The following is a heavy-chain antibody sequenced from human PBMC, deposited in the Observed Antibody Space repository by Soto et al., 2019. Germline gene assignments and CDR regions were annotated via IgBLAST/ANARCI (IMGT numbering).Heavy chain of an antibody. CDR2: IYFNGST. V-gene: IGHV4-59*01. J-gene: IGHJ4*02. Sequence: SETLSLTCTVSGGSISSYYWSWIRQPPGKGLEWIGYIYFNGSTNYNPSLKSRVTILVDTSKNQFSLKLSSVTAADTAVYYCARSGSGWLDYWGQGTLVTVSS. D-gene: IGHD6-19*01. CDR3: ARSGSGWLDY. CDR1: GGSISSYY.